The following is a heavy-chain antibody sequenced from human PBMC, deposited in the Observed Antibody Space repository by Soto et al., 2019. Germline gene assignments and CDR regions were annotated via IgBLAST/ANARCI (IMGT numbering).Heavy chain of an antibody. D-gene: IGHD2-15*01. J-gene: IGHJ6*03. CDR3: ARDLRDIVVVVAAPYYYYYMDV. CDR2: INPSGGST. V-gene: IGHV1-46*03. CDR1: GYTFTSYY. Sequence: QVQLVQSGAEVKKPGASVKVSCKASGYTFTSYYMHWVRQAPGQGLEWMGIINPSGGSTSYAQKFQGRVTMTRDTSTSTVYMELSSLRSEDTAVYYCARDLRDIVVVVAAPYYYYYMDVWGKGTTVTVSS.